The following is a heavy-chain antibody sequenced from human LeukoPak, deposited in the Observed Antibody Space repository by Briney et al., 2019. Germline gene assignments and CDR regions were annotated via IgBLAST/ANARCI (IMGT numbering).Heavy chain of an antibody. V-gene: IGHV3-30*03. D-gene: IGHD5-18*01. J-gene: IGHJ4*02. CDR2: ISYAGSSK. Sequence: PGRSLRLSCAASGFSFSSYGMHWVRQAPGKGLEWVAVISYAGSSKLYADSVKGRFTLSRDNSKNTLYLQMNSLSAADTAVYYCARNGYSYGSLDYFDYWGQGTLVTVSS. CDR1: GFSFSSYG. CDR3: ARNGYSYGSLDYFDY.